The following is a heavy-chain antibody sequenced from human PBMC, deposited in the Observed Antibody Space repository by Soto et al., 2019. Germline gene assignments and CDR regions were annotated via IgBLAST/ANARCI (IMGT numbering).Heavy chain of an antibody. Sequence: PGGSVKISCTGSGYSFTSYWIGWVRQMPWKGLEWMGIIYPGDSDTRYSPSFQGQVTISADKSISTAYLQWSSLKASDTAMYYCARHRMAAGIYYGRDVWGQGTTVTVSS. CDR3: ARHRMAAGIYYGRDV. V-gene: IGHV5-51*01. CDR1: GYSFTSYW. D-gene: IGHD6-13*01. J-gene: IGHJ6*02. CDR2: IYPGDSDT.